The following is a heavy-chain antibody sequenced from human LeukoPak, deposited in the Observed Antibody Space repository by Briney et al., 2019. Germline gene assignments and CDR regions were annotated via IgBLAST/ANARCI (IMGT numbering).Heavy chain of an antibody. CDR3: ARDLMGYDSSGYYCY. CDR2: IIPIFGTA. J-gene: IGHJ4*02. V-gene: IGHV1-69*05. CDR1: GGTFSGYA. D-gene: IGHD3-22*01. Sequence: ASVEVSCKASGGTFSGYAISWVRQAPGQGLEWMGGIIPIFGTANYAQKFQGRVTITTDESTSTAYMELSSLRSEDTAVYYCARDLMGYDSSGYYCYWGQGTLVTVSS.